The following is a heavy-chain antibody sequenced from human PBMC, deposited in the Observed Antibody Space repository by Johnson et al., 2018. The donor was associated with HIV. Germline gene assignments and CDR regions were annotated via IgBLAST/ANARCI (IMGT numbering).Heavy chain of an antibody. V-gene: IGHV3-66*01. D-gene: IGHD3-16*01. CDR2: IYSGGST. CDR1: GFTVSSNY. CDR3: ARDKGWGTFDI. Sequence: VQLVESGGGLVQPGGSLRLSCAASGFTVSSNYMSWVRQAPGKGLEWVSVIYSGGSTYYADSVKGRFTISRDNAKNSLYLQLNSLRAEDTAVFYCARDKGWGTFDIWGQGTMVTVSS. J-gene: IGHJ3*02.